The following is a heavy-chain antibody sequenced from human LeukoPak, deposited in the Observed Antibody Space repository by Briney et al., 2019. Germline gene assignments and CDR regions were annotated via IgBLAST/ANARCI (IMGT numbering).Heavy chain of an antibody. J-gene: IGHJ3*02. V-gene: IGHV4-61*03. CDR2: LYSRGSP. CDR1: GGSVSSGSYY. D-gene: IGHD1-1*01. Sequence: SETLSLTCTVSGGSVSSGSYYWSWIRQPPGRGLEWIGYLYSRGSPNYNPSLKRRVTISVDTSKNHFSLTLSSVTAADTAVYYCARLQPNSGEWAFDIWGQGTMVTVSS. CDR3: ARLQPNSGEWAFDI.